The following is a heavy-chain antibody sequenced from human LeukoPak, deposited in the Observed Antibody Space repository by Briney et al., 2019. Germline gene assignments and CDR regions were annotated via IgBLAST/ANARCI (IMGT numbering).Heavy chain of an antibody. CDR1: GFTFSSAW. CDR2: IKSKTDGGTT. D-gene: IGHD1-1*01. CDR3: TTVEVPGYYFDY. Sequence: GGSLRLSWAASGFTFSSAWMSWVRQAPGKGLEWVGRIKSKTDGGTTDYAAPVKGRFTISRDDSKNTLYLQMNSLKTEDTAVYYCTTVEVPGYYFDYWGQGTLVTVSS. J-gene: IGHJ4*02. V-gene: IGHV3-15*01.